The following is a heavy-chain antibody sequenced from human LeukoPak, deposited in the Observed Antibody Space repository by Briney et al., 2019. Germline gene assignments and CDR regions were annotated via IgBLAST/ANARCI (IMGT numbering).Heavy chain of an antibody. CDR2: IYYSGST. CDR3: AGTARYNWFDP. CDR1: GGSFSSYY. D-gene: IGHD5-18*01. Sequence: SETLSLTCAVYGGSFSSYYWSWIRQPPGKGLEWIGYIYYSGSTNYNPSLKSRVTISVDTSKNQFSLKLSSVTAADTAVYYCAGTARYNWFDPWGQGTLVTVSS. V-gene: IGHV4-59*08. J-gene: IGHJ5*02.